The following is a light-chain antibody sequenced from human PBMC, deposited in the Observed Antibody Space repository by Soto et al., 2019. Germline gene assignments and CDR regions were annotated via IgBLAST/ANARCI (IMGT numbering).Light chain of an antibody. V-gene: IGKV3D-15*01. J-gene: IGKJ1*01. CDR2: AAS. Sequence: IVMTQSPATLSVSPWERATLSCRASQSVGTNLAWYQQKPRQAPRLLIYAASTRATGIPARISGSGSGTEFTLTISSLQSEDFAVYYCQQFRNWPWTFGQGTKVDIK. CDR1: QSVGTN. CDR3: QQFRNWPWT.